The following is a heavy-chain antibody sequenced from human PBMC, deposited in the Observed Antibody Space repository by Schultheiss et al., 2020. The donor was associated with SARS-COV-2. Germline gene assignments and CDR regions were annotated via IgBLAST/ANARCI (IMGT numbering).Heavy chain of an antibody. CDR1: GFTFSTYW. V-gene: IGHV3-74*01. J-gene: IGHJ4*02. Sequence: GGSLRLSCEASGFTFSTYWMHWVRQGSGKGLVWVSRINSDGSSTTYADSVRGRFTISRDNAKNSLYLQMNSLRAEDTAVYYCARQLGFDYWGQGTLVTVSS. CDR3: ARQLGFDY. D-gene: IGHD6-13*01. CDR2: INSDGSST.